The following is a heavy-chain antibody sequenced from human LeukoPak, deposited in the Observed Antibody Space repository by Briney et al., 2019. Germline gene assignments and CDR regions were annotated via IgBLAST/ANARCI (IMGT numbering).Heavy chain of an antibody. D-gene: IGHD2-2*01. CDR2: THYSGRT. J-gene: IGHJ3*02. Sequence: PSETLSLTCTVSGDSISSSTNYWGWIRQPPGKGLEWIGNTHYSGRTYYNPSLKSRVTISVDTSKNQFSLKLSSVTAADTAVYYCARRNVVVPAAMARAFDIWGQGTMVTVSS. V-gene: IGHV4-39*01. CDR1: GDSISSSTNY. CDR3: ARRNVVVPAAMARAFDI.